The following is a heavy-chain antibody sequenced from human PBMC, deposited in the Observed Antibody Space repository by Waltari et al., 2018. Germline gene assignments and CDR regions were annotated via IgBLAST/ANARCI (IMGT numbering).Heavy chain of an antibody. D-gene: IGHD3-3*01. CDR1: GGTFSSYA. CDR3: AAYYDFWSGYSYFDY. Sequence: QVQLVQSGAEVKKPGSSVKVSCKASGGTFSSYAISWVRQAPGQGLEWMGGLIPIFGTANYAQKFQGRVTITADESTSTAYMELSSLRSEDTAVYYCAAYYDFWSGYSYFDYWGQGTLVTVSS. CDR2: LIPIFGTA. J-gene: IGHJ4*02. V-gene: IGHV1-69*01.